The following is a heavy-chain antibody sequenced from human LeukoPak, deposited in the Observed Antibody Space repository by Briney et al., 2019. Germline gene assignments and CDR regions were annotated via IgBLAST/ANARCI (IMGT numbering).Heavy chain of an antibody. CDR2: INPDGGDT. Sequence: GASVKVSCQASGNSFTGYYIHWVRQAPGQGLEWMGWINPDGGDTNYAQKFQGRVTMTRDTSISTAYMELSRLRFDDTAVYYWARESQEGYYYDNSGMDVWGKGTTVTVSS. V-gene: IGHV1-2*02. J-gene: IGHJ6*04. CDR3: ARESQEGYYYDNSGMDV. CDR1: GNSFTGYY. D-gene: IGHD3-22*01.